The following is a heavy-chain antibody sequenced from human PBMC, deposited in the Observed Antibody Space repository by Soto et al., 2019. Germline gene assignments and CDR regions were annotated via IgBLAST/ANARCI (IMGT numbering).Heavy chain of an antibody. Sequence: ASETLSLTCTASGGSISNYYWSWIRQPAGKGLEWIGRIYTGGSTNYNPSLKSRVTMSTDTSKNQFSLRLTSVTAADTAVYYCARASVGPPGGGSWIMPFDYWGQGALVTVSS. V-gene: IGHV4-4*07. CDR3: ARASVGPPGGGSWIMPFDY. CDR2: IYTGGST. D-gene: IGHD2-15*01. J-gene: IGHJ4*02. CDR1: GGSISNYY.